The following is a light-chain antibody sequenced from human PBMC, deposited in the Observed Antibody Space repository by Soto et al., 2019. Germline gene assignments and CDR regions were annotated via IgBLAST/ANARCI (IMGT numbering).Light chain of an antibody. CDR2: GST. CDR1: SSNIGATYD. V-gene: IGLV1-40*01. CDR3: QSYDNSLNTVL. Sequence: QSVLTQPPSVSGAPGQWVTISCAGSSSNIGATYDVHWYQQLPGTAPKLLIYGSTNRPSGVPDRFSGSKSGASASLAITGLQAEDEAHYHCQSYDNSLNTVLFGGGTKLTVL. J-gene: IGLJ2*01.